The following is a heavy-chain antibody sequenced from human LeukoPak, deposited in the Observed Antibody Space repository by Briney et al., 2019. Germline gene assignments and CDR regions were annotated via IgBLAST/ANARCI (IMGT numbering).Heavy chain of an antibody. CDR2: ISAYNGNT. CDR3: ARDRPIVVVSAANDNLDY. J-gene: IGHJ4*02. Sequence: ASVKVSCKASGYTFTSYGISWVRQAPGQGLEWMGWISAYNGNTNYAQKLQGRVTMTTDTSTSTAYMELRSLRSDDTAVYYCARDRPIVVVSAANDNLDYWRQGTLVTVSS. V-gene: IGHV1-18*01. CDR1: GYTFTSYG. D-gene: IGHD2-2*01.